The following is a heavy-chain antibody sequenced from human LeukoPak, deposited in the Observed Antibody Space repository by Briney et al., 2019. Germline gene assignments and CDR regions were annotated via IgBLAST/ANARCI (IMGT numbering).Heavy chain of an antibody. CDR3: ARDSEGLGTFDY. V-gene: IGHV4-30-4*01. J-gene: IGHJ4*02. CDR2: IYYSGST. CDR1: GGSISSGDYY. Sequence: SQTLSLTCTVSGGSISSGDYYWSWIRQPPGKGLEWIGYIYYSGSTYYNPSLKSRVTISVDTSKNQFSLKLSSVTAADTAVYYCARDSEGLGTFDYWGQGTQVTVSS. D-gene: IGHD3-16*01.